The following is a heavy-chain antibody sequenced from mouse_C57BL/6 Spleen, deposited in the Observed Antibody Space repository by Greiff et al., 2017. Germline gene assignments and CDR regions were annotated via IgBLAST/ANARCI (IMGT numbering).Heavy chain of an antibody. V-gene: IGHV1-15*01. J-gene: IGHJ2*01. Sequence: VQLVESGAELVRPGASVTLSCKASGYTFTDYEMHWVKQTPVHGLEWIGAIDPETGGTAYNQKFKGKAILTADKSSSTAYMELRSLTSEDSAVYYCTRGITTVVESFYFDYWGQGTTLTVSS. D-gene: IGHD1-1*01. CDR3: TRGITTVVESFYFDY. CDR1: GYTFTDYE. CDR2: IDPETGGT.